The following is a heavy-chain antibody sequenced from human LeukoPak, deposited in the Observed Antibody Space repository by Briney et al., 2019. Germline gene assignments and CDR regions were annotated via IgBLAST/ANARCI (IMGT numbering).Heavy chain of an antibody. CDR2: IYTSGST. J-gene: IGHJ4*02. V-gene: IGHV4-4*07. D-gene: IGHD3-10*01. CDR1: GGSISSYY. Sequence: SETLSLTCTVSGGSISSYYWSWLRQPAGKGLEWIGRIYTSGSTNYNPSLTSRVTISVDTSKDQFSLKLSSVTAADTAVYYCARGRHYYGFDYWGQGTLVTVSS. CDR3: ARGRHYYGFDY.